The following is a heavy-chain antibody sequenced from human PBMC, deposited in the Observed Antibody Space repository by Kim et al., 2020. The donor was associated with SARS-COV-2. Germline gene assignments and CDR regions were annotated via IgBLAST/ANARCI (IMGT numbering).Heavy chain of an antibody. D-gene: IGHD2-15*01. CDR1: GYSFTSYW. J-gene: IGHJ5*02. V-gene: IGHV5-51*01. CDR3: ARRLGYCSGGSCYYWFDP. Sequence: GESLKISCKGSGYSFTSYWIGWVRQMPGKGLEWMGIIYPGDSDTRYSPSFQGQVTISADKSISTAYLQWSSLKASDTAMYYCARRLGYCSGGSCYYWFDPWGQGTLVTVSS. CDR2: IYPGDSDT.